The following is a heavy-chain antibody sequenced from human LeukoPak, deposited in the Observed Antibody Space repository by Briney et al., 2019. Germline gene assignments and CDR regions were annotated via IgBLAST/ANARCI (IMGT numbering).Heavy chain of an antibody. Sequence: SETLSLTCTVSGYSISSGYYWGWIRQPPGKGLEWIGSIFHSGSTYYNPSLKSRVTISVDTSKNQFSLKLSSVTAADTAVYYCARRAGAYSHPYDYWGQGTLVTVSS. V-gene: IGHV4-38-2*02. CDR1: GYSISSGYY. CDR3: ARRAGAYSHPYDY. D-gene: IGHD4/OR15-4a*01. CDR2: IFHSGST. J-gene: IGHJ4*02.